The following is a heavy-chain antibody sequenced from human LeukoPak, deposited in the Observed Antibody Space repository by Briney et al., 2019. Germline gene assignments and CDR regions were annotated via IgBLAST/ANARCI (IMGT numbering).Heavy chain of an antibody. V-gene: IGHV6-1*01. D-gene: IGHD5-12*01. Sequence: SQTLSLTCAISGDSVSSNSAAWNWIRQSPSRGLEWLGRTYYRSKWYNDYAVSVKSRITINPDTSKNQFTLQLNSVTPEDTAVYYCAREGRSGYYYYYYYMDIWGKGTTVTVSS. CDR2: TYYRSKWYN. CDR1: GDSVSSNSAA. J-gene: IGHJ6*03. CDR3: AREGRSGYYYYYYYMDI.